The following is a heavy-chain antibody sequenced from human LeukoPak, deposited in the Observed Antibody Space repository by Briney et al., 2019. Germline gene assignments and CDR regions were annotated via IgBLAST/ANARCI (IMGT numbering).Heavy chain of an antibody. CDR1: GGSISSSSYY. D-gene: IGHD2-15*01. CDR2: IYYSGST. V-gene: IGHV4-39*07. J-gene: IGHJ5*02. Sequence: SETLSLTCTVSGGSISSSSYYWGWIRQPPGKGLEWIGSIYYSGSTYYNPSLKSRVTISVDTSKNQFSLKLSSVTAADTAVYYCARDRGYCSGGSCSPPGWFDPWGQGTLVTVSS. CDR3: ARDRGYCSGGSCSPPGWFDP.